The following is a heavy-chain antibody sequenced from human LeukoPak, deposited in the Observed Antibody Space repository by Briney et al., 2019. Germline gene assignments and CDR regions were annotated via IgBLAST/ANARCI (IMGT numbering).Heavy chain of an antibody. CDR1: GFTFSDYD. CDR3: GRDSRSRHFDY. D-gene: IGHD6-13*01. Sequence: PGWSLRLSSAASGFTFSDYDMHCVSQAPGKGLEYVSTISSNGGSTYYANSVKGRFTVSRDNSKNTLYLQMGSLSAEDMAVYYCGRDSRSRHFDYWGQGTLVTVSS. V-gene: IGHV3-64*01. J-gene: IGHJ4*02. CDR2: ISSNGGST.